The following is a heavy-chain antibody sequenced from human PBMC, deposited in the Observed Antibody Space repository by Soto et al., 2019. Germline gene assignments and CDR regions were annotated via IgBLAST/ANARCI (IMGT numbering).Heavy chain of an antibody. Sequence: LSLTCTVSGGSVSSGSYYWSWIRQPPGKGLEWIGYIYYSGSTNYNPSLKSRVTISVDTSKNQFSLKLSSVTAADTAVYYCARDATVTTGYFDYWGQGTLVTVSS. CDR2: IYYSGST. D-gene: IGHD4-17*01. J-gene: IGHJ4*02. V-gene: IGHV4-61*01. CDR3: ARDATVTTGYFDY. CDR1: GGSVSSGSYY.